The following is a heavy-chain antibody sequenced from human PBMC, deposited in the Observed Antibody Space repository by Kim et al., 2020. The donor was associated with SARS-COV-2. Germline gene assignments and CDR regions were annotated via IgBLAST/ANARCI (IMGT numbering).Heavy chain of an antibody. CDR3: AKDLRYAGLDV. Sequence: GGSLRLSCVASGFTLSDYYMSWIRQAPGKGLEWVSYISPGNTYTNYADSVKGRFTISRDNAKNSLYLQMDSLKAEDTAMYYCAKDLRYAGLDVWGQGTTV. CDR2: ISPGNTYT. CDR1: GFTLSDYY. V-gene: IGHV3-11*05. D-gene: IGHD3-16*01. J-gene: IGHJ6*02.